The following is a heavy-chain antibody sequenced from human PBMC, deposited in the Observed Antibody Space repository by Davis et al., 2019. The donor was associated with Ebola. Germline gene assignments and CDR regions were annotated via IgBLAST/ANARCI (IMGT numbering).Heavy chain of an antibody. J-gene: IGHJ3*01. V-gene: IGHV5-51*01. CDR2: IYPDDSDT. Sequence: GESLKISCETSGYRFTSYWIGWVRQMPGKGLEWMGIIYPDDSDTRYSPSFQGQVTITADRSSRTSYLQWSSLKASDTAMYYCARVEWLPKGFDVGGQGTMVTVSS. CDR1: GYRFTSYW. D-gene: IGHD3-3*01. CDR3: ARVEWLPKGFDV.